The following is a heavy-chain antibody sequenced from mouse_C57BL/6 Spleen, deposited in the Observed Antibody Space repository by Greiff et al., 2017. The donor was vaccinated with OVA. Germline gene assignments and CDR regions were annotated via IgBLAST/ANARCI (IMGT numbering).Heavy chain of an antibody. CDR3: ARRTTVVESYAMDY. CDR1: GYTFTSYW. J-gene: IGHJ4*01. CDR2: IHPGSGST. Sequence: QVQLQQPGAELVKPGASVKMSCKASGYTFTSYWITWVKQRPGQGLEWIGDIHPGSGSTNYNEKFKSKATLTVDTSSSTAYMQLSSLTSEDSAVYYCARRTTVVESYAMDYWGQGTSVTVSS. D-gene: IGHD1-1*01. V-gene: IGHV1-55*01.